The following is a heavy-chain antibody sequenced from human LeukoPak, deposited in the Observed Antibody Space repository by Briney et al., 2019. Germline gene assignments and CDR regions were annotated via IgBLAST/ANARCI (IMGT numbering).Heavy chain of an antibody. CDR3: ARGSSSWYKTIDY. CDR2: ISSSGSTI. Sequence: GGSLRLSCAASGFTFSSYEVNWVRQAPGKGLEWVSYISSSGSTIYYADSVKGRFTISRDNAKNSLYLQMNSLRAEDTAVYYCARGSSSWYKTIDYWGQGTLVTVSS. J-gene: IGHJ4*02. V-gene: IGHV3-48*03. CDR1: GFTFSSYE. D-gene: IGHD6-13*01.